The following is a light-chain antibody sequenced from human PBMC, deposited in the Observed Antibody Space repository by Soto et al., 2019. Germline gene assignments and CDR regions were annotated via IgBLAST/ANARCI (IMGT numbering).Light chain of an antibody. Sequence: DIQMTQSPSSLSASVGDRVTITCRASQSMSTYLNWFQQKPGKAPQVLIYGASSSQSGAPSRFRGTGSGTDFTLTICSLQPEDVATYYCQQRYHTPLTFSGRTKVEIK. V-gene: IGKV1-39*01. CDR1: QSMSTY. CDR3: QQRYHTPLT. CDR2: GAS. J-gene: IGKJ4*01.